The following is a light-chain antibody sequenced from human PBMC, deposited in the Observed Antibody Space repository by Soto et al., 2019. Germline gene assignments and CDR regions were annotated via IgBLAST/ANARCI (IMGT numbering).Light chain of an antibody. CDR3: QQYNNWPIT. CDR1: QTINRSY. J-gene: IGKJ5*01. Sequence: EIVLTQSPGTLALSPGDRATLSCRASQTINRSYFAWYQQRPGQAPRLLIYSASTRATGIPARFSGSGSGTEFTLTISSLQSEDFAVYYCQQYNNWPITFGQGTRLEIK. V-gene: IGKV3-15*01. CDR2: SAS.